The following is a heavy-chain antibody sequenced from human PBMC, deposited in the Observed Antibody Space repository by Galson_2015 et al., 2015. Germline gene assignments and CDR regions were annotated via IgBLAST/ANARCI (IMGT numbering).Heavy chain of an antibody. V-gene: IGHV3-7*01. CDR1: GFTFSSYW. CDR3: ARGELVYDY. CDR2: IKQDGSER. J-gene: IGHJ4*02. Sequence: SLILSCAASGFTFSSYWMSWVRQAPGKGLEWVANIKQDGSERYYVDSLKGRFTISRDSAKNSLYLQMNSLRVEDTAVYYCARGELVYDYWGQGTLVTVSS. D-gene: IGHD6-13*01.